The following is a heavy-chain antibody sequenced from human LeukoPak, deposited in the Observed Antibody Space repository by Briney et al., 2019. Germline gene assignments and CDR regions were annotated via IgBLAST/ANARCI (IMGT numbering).Heavy chain of an antibody. CDR2: INTNTGNP. J-gene: IGHJ6*02. Sequence: ASVTVSCKASGYTFTSYAMNWVRQAPGQGLEWMGWINTNTGNPTYAQGFTGRFVFSLDTSVSTAYLQISSLKAEDTAVYYCARDDYGDYGPLYYYYYYGMDVWGQGTTVTVSS. D-gene: IGHD4-17*01. V-gene: IGHV7-4-1*02. CDR3: ARDDYGDYGPLYYYYYYGMDV. CDR1: GYTFTSYA.